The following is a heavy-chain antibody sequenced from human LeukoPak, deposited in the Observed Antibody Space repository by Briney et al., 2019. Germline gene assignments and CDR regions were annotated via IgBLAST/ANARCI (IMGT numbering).Heavy chain of an antibody. CDR1: GNTFTGYY. CDR3: ARDSPFEWDVFGDSFDI. Sequence: GASVKVSCKASGNTFTGYYMHWVRQAPGQGLEWMGWINPNSGGTNYAQKFQGRVTMTRDTSISTAYMELSRLRSDDTAVYYCARDSPFEWDVFGDSFDIWGQGTVVTVSS. CDR2: INPNSGGT. J-gene: IGHJ3*02. D-gene: IGHD1-26*01. V-gene: IGHV1-2*02.